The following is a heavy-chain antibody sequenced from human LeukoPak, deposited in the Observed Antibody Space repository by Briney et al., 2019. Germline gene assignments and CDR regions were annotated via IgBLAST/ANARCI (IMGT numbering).Heavy chain of an antibody. Sequence: SETLSLTCTVSGGSISNSNYYWGWIRQPPGKGLEWIGSISHGESNYYNASLKSRASISIDTSKNQFSLKLSSVTAADTAVYYCARDLGDYWSGFRSYFFEYWGQGTLVTVSS. CDR2: ISHGESN. CDR1: GGSISNSNYY. J-gene: IGHJ4*02. V-gene: IGHV4-39*07. CDR3: ARDLGDYWSGFRSYFFEY. D-gene: IGHD3-3*01.